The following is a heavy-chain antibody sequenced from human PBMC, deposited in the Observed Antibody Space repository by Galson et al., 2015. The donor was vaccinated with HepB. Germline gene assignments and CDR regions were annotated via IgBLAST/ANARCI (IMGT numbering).Heavy chain of an antibody. V-gene: IGHV1-18*04. CDR3: ARIQWLRRSWFDP. J-gene: IGHJ5*02. CDR2: INPYNGDK. D-gene: IGHD6-19*01. CDR1: GYAFIDYG. Sequence: SVKVSCKASGYAFIDYGVSWVRQAPGQGLEWMGWINPYNGDKKYSQKFQGRVAMTADTSTNTAYMDLKRLRSDDAAVYYCARIQWLRRSWFDPWGQGTLVAVSS.